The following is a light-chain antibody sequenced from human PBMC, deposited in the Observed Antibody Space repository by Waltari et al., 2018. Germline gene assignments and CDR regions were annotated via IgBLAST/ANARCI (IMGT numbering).Light chain of an antibody. J-gene: IGKJ1*01. Sequence: EIVMTQSPATLSVSPGERATLSCRASQSVSSNLDWYQQKPGQAPRLLIYGASTRATGIPARFSGSGSGTEFTLTISSMQSEDFAVYYCQQYNNWPPAWTFGQGTKVEIK. CDR1: QSVSSN. V-gene: IGKV3-15*01. CDR2: GAS. CDR3: QQYNNWPPAWT.